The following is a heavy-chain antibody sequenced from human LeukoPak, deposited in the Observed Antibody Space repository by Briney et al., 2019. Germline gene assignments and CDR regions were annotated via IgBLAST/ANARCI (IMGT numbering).Heavy chain of an antibody. V-gene: IGHV5-51*01. CDR2: IYPGDSDT. CDR3: ARRAHSYCSSTSCPYYMDV. CDR1: GYSFTTYW. Sequence: GKSLKISCKGFGYSFTTYWIGWLRQMPGKGLEWMGIIYPGDSDTTYSPSFQGQVTISADRSISTAYLQWNSLKASDTAMYYCARRAHSYCSSTSCPYYMDVWGKGTTVTVS. J-gene: IGHJ6*03. D-gene: IGHD2-2*01.